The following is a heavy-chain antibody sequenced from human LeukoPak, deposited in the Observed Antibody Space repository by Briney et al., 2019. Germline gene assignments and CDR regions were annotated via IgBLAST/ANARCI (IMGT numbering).Heavy chain of an antibody. Sequence: SETLSLACTVSAGSISGYFWSWVRQAPGTGLDWIGHIYYSGATNYNPSLRSRVTISVDTSKNQFSLKLRSVTAADTAVYYCARAQYSGSCFDYWGQGALVTVSS. J-gene: IGHJ4*02. D-gene: IGHD1-26*01. CDR2: IYYSGAT. CDR3: ARAQYSGSCFDY. V-gene: IGHV4-59*13. CDR1: AGSISGYF.